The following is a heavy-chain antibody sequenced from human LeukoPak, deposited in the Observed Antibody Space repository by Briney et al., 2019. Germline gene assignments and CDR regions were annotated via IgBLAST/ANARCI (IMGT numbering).Heavy chain of an antibody. CDR1: GFTFSSYW. Sequence: GGSLRLSCAASGFTFSSYWMSWVRQAPGKGLEWVANIKQDGSEKYYVDSVKGRFTISRDNAKNTLYLQMNSLRAEDTAVFYCARAALVGFWTGLSNWGRGTLVTVSS. D-gene: IGHD3/OR15-3a*01. J-gene: IGHJ4*02. CDR3: ARAALVGFWTGLSN. V-gene: IGHV3-7*01. CDR2: IKQDGSEK.